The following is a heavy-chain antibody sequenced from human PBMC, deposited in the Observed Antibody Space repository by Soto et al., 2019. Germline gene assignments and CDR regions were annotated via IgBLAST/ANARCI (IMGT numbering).Heavy chain of an antibody. V-gene: IGHV1-69*02. CDR2: IIPILGIA. D-gene: IGHD3-3*01. CDR3: ARARGYYDFWSGYYTAGKNYYYYYMDV. J-gene: IGHJ6*03. Sequence: GASVKVSCKASGGTFSSYTISWVRQAPGQGLEWMGRIIPILGIANYAQKFQGRVTITADKSTSTAYMELSSLRSEDTAVYYCARARGYYDFWSGYYTAGKNYYYYYMDVWGKGTTVTVSS. CDR1: GGTFSSYT.